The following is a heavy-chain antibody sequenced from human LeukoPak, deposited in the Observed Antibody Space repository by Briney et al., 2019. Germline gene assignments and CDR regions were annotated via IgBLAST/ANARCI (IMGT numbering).Heavy chain of an antibody. CDR3: ATRVGATPYYFDY. J-gene: IGHJ4*02. D-gene: IGHD1-26*01. CDR2: FDPEDGET. V-gene: IGHV1-24*01. Sequence: ASVKVSCRVSGYTLTELSMHWVRQAPGKGLEWMGGFDPEDGETIYAQKFQGRVTMTEDTSTDTAYMELSSLRSEDTAVYYCATRVGATPYYFDYWGQGTLVTVSS. CDR1: GYTLTELS.